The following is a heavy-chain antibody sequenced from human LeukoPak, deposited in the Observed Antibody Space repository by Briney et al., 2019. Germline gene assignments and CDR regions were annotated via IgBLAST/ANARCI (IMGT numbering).Heavy chain of an antibody. Sequence: GGSLRLSCAASGFTFRNYWMSWVRQVPGKGLEWVVNINEGGNEKNYVDSVKGRFTASRDNAQNSLYLQMNSLRVGDTAVYYCARHPNSNWDYWGQGTLVTVSS. J-gene: IGHJ4*02. V-gene: IGHV3-7*03. CDR2: INEGGNEK. D-gene: IGHD6-13*01. CDR1: GFTFRNYW. CDR3: ARHPNSNWDY.